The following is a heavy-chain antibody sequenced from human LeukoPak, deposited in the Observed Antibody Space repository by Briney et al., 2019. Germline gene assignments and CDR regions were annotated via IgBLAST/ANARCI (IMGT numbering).Heavy chain of an antibody. D-gene: IGHD6-19*01. CDR1: GFTFSSHE. Sequence: GGSLRLSCAASGFTFSSHEMNWVRQAPGKGLEWVSYISSSGSTIYYADSVKGRFTISRDNAKNSLYLQMSSLRAEDTAVYYCARDLGSIAVAGFDAFDIWGQGTMVTVSS. V-gene: IGHV3-48*03. CDR2: ISSSGSTI. J-gene: IGHJ3*02. CDR3: ARDLGSIAVAGFDAFDI.